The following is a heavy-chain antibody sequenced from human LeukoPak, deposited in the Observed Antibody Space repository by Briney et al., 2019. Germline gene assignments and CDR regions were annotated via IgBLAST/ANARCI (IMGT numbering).Heavy chain of an antibody. CDR1: GFTFSSYA. CDR3: ARYVVRGDMEYYYYYGMDV. V-gene: IGHV3-30-3*02. J-gene: IGHJ6*02. D-gene: IGHD3-10*01. Sequence: GGSLRLSCAASGFTFSSYAMHWVRQAPGKGLEWVAVISYDGSNKYYADSVKGRFTISRDNSKNTLYLQMNSLRAEDTAVYYFARYVVRGDMEYYYYYGMDVWGQGTTVTVSS. CDR2: ISYDGSNK.